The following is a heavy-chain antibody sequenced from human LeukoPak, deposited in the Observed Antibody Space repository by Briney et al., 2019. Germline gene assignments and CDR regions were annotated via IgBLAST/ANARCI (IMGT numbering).Heavy chain of an antibody. J-gene: IGHJ4*02. CDR2: MYTSGST. CDR3: ASHYDILTGYEY. D-gene: IGHD3-9*01. Sequence: SETLSLTCTVSGGSVSSGNYYWSWTRQPAGKGLEWIGRMYTSGSTNYNPSLKSRVTISVDTSKNQFSLKLTSVTAADTAMYYCASHYDILTGYEYWGQGTLVTVSS. CDR1: GGSVSSGNYY. V-gene: IGHV4-61*02.